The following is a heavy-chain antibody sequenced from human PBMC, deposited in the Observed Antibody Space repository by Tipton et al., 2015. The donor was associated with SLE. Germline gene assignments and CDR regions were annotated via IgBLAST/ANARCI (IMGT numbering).Heavy chain of an antibody. CDR1: GGSISSSGYY. D-gene: IGHD3-22*01. V-gene: IGHV4-39*07. CDR3: ASIYYYDSSDSFDY. CDR2: VNHSGST. J-gene: IGHJ4*02. Sequence: LRLSCTVSGGSISSSGYYWSWIRQPPGKGLEWIGDVNHSGSTNYNPSLKSRVTISVDTSKNQFSLKLSSVTAADTAVYYCASIYYYDSSDSFDYWGQGTLVTVSS.